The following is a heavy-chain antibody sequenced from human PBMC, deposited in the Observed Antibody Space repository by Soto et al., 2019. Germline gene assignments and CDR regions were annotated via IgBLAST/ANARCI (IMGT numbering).Heavy chain of an antibody. J-gene: IGHJ4*02. Sequence: ASVKVSCPASGYTCTSYAMHWLRQAPGQRLEWMGWINAGNGNTKYSQKFQGRVTITRDTSASTAYMELSSLRSEDTAVYYCARGDTPNSSGSYADDWAQGTRGTVP. CDR1: GYTCTSYA. V-gene: IGHV1-3*01. D-gene: IGHD3-22*01. CDR2: INAGNGNT. CDR3: ARGDTPNSSGSYADD.